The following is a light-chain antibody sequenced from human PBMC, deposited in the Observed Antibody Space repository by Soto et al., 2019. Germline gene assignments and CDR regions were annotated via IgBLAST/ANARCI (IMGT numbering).Light chain of an antibody. CDR3: QQYYETPFT. Sequence: DIVMTESPDSLAVSLSERSTINCTSIQSVLLSSNNRKYLTWYQQKPGKPPKLLIYWASTREIGVPERLSGSGSRTDFTLTISSLQAEDAAIYYCQQYYETPFTFGGGTKVDIK. J-gene: IGKJ4*01. CDR2: WAS. V-gene: IGKV4-1*01. CDR1: QSVLLSSNNRKY.